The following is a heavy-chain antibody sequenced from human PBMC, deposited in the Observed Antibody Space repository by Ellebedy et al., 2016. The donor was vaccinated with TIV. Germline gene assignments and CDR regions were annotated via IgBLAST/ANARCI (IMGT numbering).Heavy chain of an antibody. CDR2: IYSGGST. J-gene: IGHJ4*02. Sequence: GESLKISXAASGFTVSSNYMSWVRQAPGKGLEWVSVIYSGGSTYYADSVKGRFTISRDNSKNTLYLQMNSLRAEDTAVYYCAREAAAGTVDYWGQGTLVTVSS. V-gene: IGHV3-66*01. CDR3: AREAAAGTVDY. CDR1: GFTVSSNY. D-gene: IGHD6-13*01.